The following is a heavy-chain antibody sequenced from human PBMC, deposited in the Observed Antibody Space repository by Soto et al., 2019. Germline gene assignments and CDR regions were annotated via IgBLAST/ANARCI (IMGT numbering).Heavy chain of an antibody. Sequence: KASETLSLTCTVSGGSVSTGSYDWSWIRQPPGKGLEWIGKIFFTGSAHYNPSLRNRVTMSVDTSKDQFSPTLTSVTAADTAVYYCARDGHGMDVWGQGTTVTVSS. CDR3: ARDGHGMDV. CDR1: GGSVSTGSYD. J-gene: IGHJ6*02. CDR2: IFFTGSA. V-gene: IGHV4-61*01.